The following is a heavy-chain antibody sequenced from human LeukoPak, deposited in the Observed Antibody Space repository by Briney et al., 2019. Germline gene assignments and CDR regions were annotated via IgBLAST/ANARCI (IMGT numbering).Heavy chain of an antibody. CDR2: IIPIFGTA. V-gene: IGHV1-69*01. Sequence: GSSVKVSCKASGGTFSSYAISWVRQAPGQGLEWMGGIIPIFGTANYAQKFQGRVTIIADESTSTAYMELSSLRSEDTAVYYCARSPSGGFVVYYYGMDVWGQGTTVTVSS. CDR1: GGTFSSYA. J-gene: IGHJ6*02. D-gene: IGHD2-8*02. CDR3: ARSPSGGFVVYYYGMDV.